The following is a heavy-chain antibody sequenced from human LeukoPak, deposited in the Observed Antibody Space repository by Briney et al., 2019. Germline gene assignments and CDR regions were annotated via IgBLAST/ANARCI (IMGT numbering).Heavy chain of an antibody. D-gene: IGHD6-13*01. CDR2: IYYSGST. J-gene: IGHJ4*02. Sequence: SGTLCLTCTVSGGSINSYHWSWIRQPPGKGLEWIGYIYYSGSTSYNPSLKSRVTISVDTSKNQFSLKLSSVIAADTAVYYCARRRSSWYFDYWGQGTLVTVSS. CDR3: ARRRSSWYFDY. V-gene: IGHV4-59*08. CDR1: GGSINSYH.